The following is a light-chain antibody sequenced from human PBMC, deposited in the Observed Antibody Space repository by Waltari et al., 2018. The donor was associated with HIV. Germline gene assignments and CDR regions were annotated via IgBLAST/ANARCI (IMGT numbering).Light chain of an antibody. Sequence: QSALTQPPSASGSPGQSVTISCSGTSSGYVSWYQQHPGKAPKLMIYEVTKRPSGVPERFSGSKSGNTASLTVSGLQAEDEADDYCSSYAGSNTLVFGGGTKLTVL. CDR3: SSYAGSNTLV. CDR2: EVT. J-gene: IGLJ2*01. V-gene: IGLV2-8*01. CDR1: SSGY.